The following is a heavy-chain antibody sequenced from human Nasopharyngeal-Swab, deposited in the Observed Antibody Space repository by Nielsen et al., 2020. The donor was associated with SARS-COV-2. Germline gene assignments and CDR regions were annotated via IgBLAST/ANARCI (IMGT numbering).Heavy chain of an antibody. CDR3: ARDPMMCRSTSCAFDH. CDR2: INPSGGSP. CDR1: GFTFTNYY. J-gene: IGHJ4*02. Sequence: ASVKVSCKASGFTFTNYYIHWVRQAPGQGLEWMAIINPSGGSPTYAQRFQGRVTMIWDTSTGTVYMEISSLRFDDTAVYYCARDPMMCRSTSCAFDHWGQGTLVTVSS. D-gene: IGHD2-2*01. V-gene: IGHV1-46*01.